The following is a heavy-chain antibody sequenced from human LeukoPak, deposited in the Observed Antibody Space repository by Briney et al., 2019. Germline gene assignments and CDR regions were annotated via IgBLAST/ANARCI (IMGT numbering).Heavy chain of an antibody. V-gene: IGHV1-2*02. D-gene: IGHD2-2*01. CDR3: ARDGGYCSSTSCLRWPFDI. CDR1: GNTFTSYY. CDR2: INPNSGGT. J-gene: IGHJ3*02. Sequence: ASVKVSCKASGNTFTSYYMHWVRQAPGQGLEWMGWINPNSGGTNYAQKFQGRVTMTRDTSISTAYLELRRLRSADTAVYYCARDGGYCSSTSCLRWPFDIWGQGTMVTVSS.